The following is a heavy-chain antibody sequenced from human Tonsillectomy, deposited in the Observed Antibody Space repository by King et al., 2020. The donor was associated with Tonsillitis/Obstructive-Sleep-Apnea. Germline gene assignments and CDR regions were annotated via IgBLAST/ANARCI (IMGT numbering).Heavy chain of an antibody. Sequence: VQLVESGAEVKKPGASVKVSCKASGYTFTNYGISWVRQAPGQGLQWMGWISAYNGNTNYAQKLQGRVTMTTDTSTSTAYMELRSLRSDDTAVYYCAREHGGMTTVTRFDYWGQGTLVTVSS. CDR1: GYTFTNYG. CDR2: ISAYNGNT. CDR3: AREHGGMTTVTRFDY. J-gene: IGHJ4*02. D-gene: IGHD4-17*01. V-gene: IGHV1-18*01.